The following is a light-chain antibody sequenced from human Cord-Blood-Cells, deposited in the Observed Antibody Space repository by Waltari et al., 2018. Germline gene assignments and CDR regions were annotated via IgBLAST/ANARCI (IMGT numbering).Light chain of an antibody. J-gene: IGKJ2*01. V-gene: IGKV3-15*01. CDR2: GAS. CDR3: QQYNNWPRIT. CDR1: QSVSSN. Sequence: DIVMTQSPAPLSVYPGESATPSCRARQSVSSNLAWYQQKPGQAPRLLNDGASTRATGIPARFSGSGSGTEFTLTISSLQSEDFAVYYCQQYNNWPRITFGQGTKLEIK.